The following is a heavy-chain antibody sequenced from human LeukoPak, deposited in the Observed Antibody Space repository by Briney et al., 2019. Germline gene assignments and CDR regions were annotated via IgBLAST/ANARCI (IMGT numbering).Heavy chain of an antibody. V-gene: IGHV4-31*03. Sequence: SETLSLTCTVSGGSISSGGYYWSWIRQHQGKGLEWIGYIYYSGSTFYNPSLKSRVTISVDTSKNQFSLKLSSVTAADTAVYYCANYGSGSYRFDPWSQGTLVTVSS. CDR3: ANYGSGSYRFDP. CDR1: GGSISSGGYY. CDR2: IYYSGST. D-gene: IGHD3-10*01. J-gene: IGHJ5*02.